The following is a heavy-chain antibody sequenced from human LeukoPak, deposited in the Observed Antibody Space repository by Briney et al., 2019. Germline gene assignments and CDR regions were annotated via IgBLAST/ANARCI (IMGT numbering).Heavy chain of an antibody. J-gene: IGHJ6*03. CDR3: ARVIAMVRGAPSLDYYYMDV. Sequence: ASVKVSCKASGYTFTGYYMHWVRQAPGQGLEWMGWINPNSGGTNYAQKFQGGVTMTRDTSISTAYMELSRLRSDDTAVYYCARVIAMVRGAPSLDYYYMDVWGKGTTVTVSS. D-gene: IGHD3-10*01. CDR1: GYTFTGYY. CDR2: INPNSGGT. V-gene: IGHV1-2*02.